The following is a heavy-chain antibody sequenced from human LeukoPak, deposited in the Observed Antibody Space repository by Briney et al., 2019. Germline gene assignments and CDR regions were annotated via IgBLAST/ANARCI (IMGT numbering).Heavy chain of an antibody. J-gene: IGHJ5*02. V-gene: IGHV3-7*01. CDR3: ARELDSWFDP. CDR2: IKQDGSEK. CDR1: GFTFSDYW. Sequence: GGSLRLSCAASGFTFSDYWMSWVRQAPGKGLEWVANIKQDGSEKSYVDSVKGRFTISRDNDKKSLYLQMSSLRAEDTAVYYCARELDSWFDPWGQGTLVTVSS.